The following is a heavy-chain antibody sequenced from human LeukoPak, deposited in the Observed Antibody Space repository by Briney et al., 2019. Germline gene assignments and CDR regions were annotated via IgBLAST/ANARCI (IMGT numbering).Heavy chain of an antibody. CDR1: GFTVSNNY. V-gene: IGHV3-53*01. CDR2: IYSGGST. Sequence: GGSLRLSCAASGFTVSNNYMSWVRQAPGKGLEWVSVIYSGGSTYYADSVKGRFTISRDNAKNSLYLQMNSLRAEDTAVYYCASGKPLDYYDSSGYSDYCGQGTLVTVSS. D-gene: IGHD3-22*01. J-gene: IGHJ4*02. CDR3: ASGKPLDYYDSSGYSDY.